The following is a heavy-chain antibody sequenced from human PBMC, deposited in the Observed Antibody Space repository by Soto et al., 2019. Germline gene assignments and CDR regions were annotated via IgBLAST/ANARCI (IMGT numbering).Heavy chain of an antibody. V-gene: IGHV3-23*01. CDR1: GFTFSSYA. J-gene: IGHJ4*02. Sequence: EVQLLESGGGLVQPGGSLRLSCAASGFTFSSYAMSWVRQAPGKGLEWVSVISGSGGSTYYADSVKGRFTISRDNSKNTLYLQMNGLRAEDTAVYYCAKRAWGYVYFDYWGQGTLVTVAS. CDR2: ISGSGGST. D-gene: IGHD5-12*01. CDR3: AKRAWGYVYFDY.